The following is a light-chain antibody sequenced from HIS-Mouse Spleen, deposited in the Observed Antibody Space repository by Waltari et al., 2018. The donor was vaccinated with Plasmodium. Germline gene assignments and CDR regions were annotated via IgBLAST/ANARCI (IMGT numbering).Light chain of an antibody. CDR1: SSDVGSYTL. CDR3: CSYAGSSTFV. J-gene: IGLJ3*02. V-gene: IGLV2-23*03. Sequence: QSALTQPASVSGSPGQSITISCPGPSSDVGSYTLVSWYQQHPGKAPKLMIYEGSKRPSGVSNRFSGSKSGNTASLTISGLQAEDEADYYCCSYAGSSTFVFGGGTKLTVL. CDR2: EGS.